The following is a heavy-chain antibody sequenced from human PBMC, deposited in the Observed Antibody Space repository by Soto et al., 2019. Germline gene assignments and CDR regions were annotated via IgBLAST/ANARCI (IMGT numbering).Heavy chain of an antibody. D-gene: IGHD3-10*01. CDR1: GYSFTGNS. CDR2: INPNNGGT. Sequence: ASVKVSCKASGYSFTGNSMHWVRQAPGQGLEWMGWINPNNGGTNYAQRFRGWVTMTRDTSVSTAYMDLNRLKSDDTAVYYSGGTNHNPSLKSRVTISVDTPKNQFSLKLSSVTAADTAVYYCARLSLNKADCTNGVCYVPTDDAFDIWGQGTMVTVSS. V-gene: IGHV1-2*04. J-gene: IGHJ3*02. CDR3: GGTNHNPSLKSRVTISVDTPKNQFSLKLSSVTAADTAVYYCARLSLNKADCTNGVCYVPTDDAFDI.